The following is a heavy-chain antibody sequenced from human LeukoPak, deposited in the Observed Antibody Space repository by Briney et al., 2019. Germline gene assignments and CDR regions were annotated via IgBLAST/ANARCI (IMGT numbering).Heavy chain of an antibody. D-gene: IGHD3-22*01. V-gene: IGHV1-69*05. CDR2: IIPIFGTA. CDR3: ASCPQTYYYESYFDY. CDR1: GGTLSSYA. J-gene: IGHJ4*02. Sequence: SVKVSCKASGGTLSSYAISWVRQAPGQGLEWMGRIIPIFGTANYAQKFQGRVTITTDESTSTAYMELSSLRSEDTAVYYCASCPQTYYYESYFDYWGQGTLVTVSS.